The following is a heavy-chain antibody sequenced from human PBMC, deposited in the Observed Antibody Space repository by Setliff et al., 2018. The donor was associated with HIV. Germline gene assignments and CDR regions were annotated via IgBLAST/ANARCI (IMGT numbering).Heavy chain of an antibody. J-gene: IGHJ6*02. CDR2: INPYNANT. CDR3: ARGWPDYLYGMDV. CDR1: GYTFINYG. Sequence: ASVKVSCKASGYTFINYGISWVRKAPGQGLEWMGWINPYNANTNYGQKFQGRVTLTTDTSTRTAYMELRRLRSDDTALYYCARGWPDYLYGMDVWGQGTTVTVSS. V-gene: IGHV1-18*01.